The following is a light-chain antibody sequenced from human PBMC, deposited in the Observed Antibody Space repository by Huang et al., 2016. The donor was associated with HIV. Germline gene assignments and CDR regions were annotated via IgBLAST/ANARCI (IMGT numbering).Light chain of an antibody. Sequence: DIVMTQSPDSLAVSLGERATINCKSSQSVLYRSNNKNYLAWYQQEPGQPPKLLIYGASTRESGVPDRFTGSGSGTDFSLTISSLQAEDVAVYYCQQYDTSPWTFGQGTKVEIK. CDR2: GAS. J-gene: IGKJ1*01. CDR3: QQYDTSPWT. V-gene: IGKV4-1*01. CDR1: QSVLYRSNNKNY.